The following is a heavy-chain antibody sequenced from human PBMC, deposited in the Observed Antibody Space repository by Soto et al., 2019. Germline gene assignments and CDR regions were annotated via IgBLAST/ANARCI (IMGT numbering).Heavy chain of an antibody. CDR1: GYTFTGYY. J-gene: IGHJ6*02. Sequence: ASVKVSCKASGYTFTGYYMHWVRQAPGQGLEWMGWINPNSGGTNYAQKFQGWVTMTRDTSISTAYMELSRLRSDDAAVYYCARGSIAARPGYYYYGMDVWGQGTTVTVSS. V-gene: IGHV1-2*04. CDR2: INPNSGGT. CDR3: ARGSIAARPGYYYYGMDV. D-gene: IGHD6-6*01.